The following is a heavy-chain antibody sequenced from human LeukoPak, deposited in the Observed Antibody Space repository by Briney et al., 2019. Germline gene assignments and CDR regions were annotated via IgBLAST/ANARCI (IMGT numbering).Heavy chain of an antibody. Sequence: SETLSLTCTVSGGSISSYYWSWIRQPPGKRLEWIGYIYYSGSTNYNPSLKSRVTISVDTSKNQFSLKLSSVTAADTAVYYCASRDGYNGSFDYWGQGTLVTVSS. CDR3: ASRDGYNGSFDY. CDR2: IYYSGST. CDR1: GGSISSYY. D-gene: IGHD5-24*01. V-gene: IGHV4-59*01. J-gene: IGHJ4*02.